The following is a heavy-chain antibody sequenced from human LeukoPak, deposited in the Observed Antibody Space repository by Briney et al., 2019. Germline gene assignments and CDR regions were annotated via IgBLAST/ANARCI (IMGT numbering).Heavy chain of an antibody. J-gene: IGHJ4*02. V-gene: IGHV4-39*01. CDR1: GFTFSSYA. CDR2: IYYSGST. Sequence: PGGSLRLSCAASGFTFSSYAMSWVRQAPGKGLEWIGSIYYSGSTYYNPSLKSRVTISVDTSKNQFSLKLSSVTAADTAVYYCASPYGDYVNYFDYWGQGTLVTVSS. D-gene: IGHD4-17*01. CDR3: ASPYGDYVNYFDY.